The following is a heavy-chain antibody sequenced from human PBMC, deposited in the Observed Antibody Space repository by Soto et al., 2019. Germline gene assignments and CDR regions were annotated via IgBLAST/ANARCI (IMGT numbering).Heavy chain of an antibody. CDR1: GYSFTSYW. D-gene: IGHD2-2*01. Sequence: GESLKISCKGSGYSFTSYWIGWVRQMPGKGLEWMGIIYPGDSDTRYSPSFQGQVTISADKSISTAYLRWSSLKASDTAMYYCARSIVVVPAATKYYYYGMDVWGQGTTVTVSS. CDR2: IYPGDSDT. J-gene: IGHJ6*02. V-gene: IGHV5-51*01. CDR3: ARSIVVVPAATKYYYYGMDV.